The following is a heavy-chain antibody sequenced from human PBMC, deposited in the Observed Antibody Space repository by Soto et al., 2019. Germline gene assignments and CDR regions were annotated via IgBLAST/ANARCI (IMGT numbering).Heavy chain of an antibody. V-gene: IGHV3-74*01. Sequence: EVQLVESGGGLVQPGGSLRLSCAASGFTFSMYWMHWVRQVPGKGPEWVSRINDDGISTNYAESVKGRFTISRDNAKNTLYLQMNALRVEDTAVYYCTRGPRSTSTGTGAFWGQGTLVTVSS. CDR2: INDDGIST. J-gene: IGHJ4*02. CDR3: TRGPRSTSTGTGAF. CDR1: GFTFSMYW. D-gene: IGHD1-1*01.